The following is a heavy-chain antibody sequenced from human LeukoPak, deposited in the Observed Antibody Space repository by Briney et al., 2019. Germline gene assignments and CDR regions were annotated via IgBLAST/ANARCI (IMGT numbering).Heavy chain of an antibody. CDR3: ARSSSSPLDDAFDI. V-gene: IGHV4-39*07. J-gene: IGHJ3*02. Sequence: PSETLSLTCSVSGGSISSSSYYWGWIRQPPGKGLEWIGSIYYSGSTYYNPSLKSRVTISVDTSKNQFSLKLSSVTAADTAVYYCARSSSSPLDDAFDIWGQGTMVTVSS. CDR1: GGSISSSSYY. CDR2: IYYSGST. D-gene: IGHD6-13*01.